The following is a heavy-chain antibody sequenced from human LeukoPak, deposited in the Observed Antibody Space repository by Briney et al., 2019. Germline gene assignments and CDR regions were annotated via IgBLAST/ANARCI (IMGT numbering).Heavy chain of an antibody. CDR3: AKEGHLDIVGTITH. J-gene: IGHJ1*01. Sequence: GGSLRLSCAASGFTFSSYAMSWVRQAPGKGLEWVSAISGSGGSTYYADSVKGRITISRDNSNNRLYLQINRPRAEDTAVYYCAKEGHLDIVGTITHWGQNTLVTVSS. V-gene: IGHV3-23*01. CDR1: GFTFSSYA. CDR2: ISGSGGST. D-gene: IGHD5-12*01.